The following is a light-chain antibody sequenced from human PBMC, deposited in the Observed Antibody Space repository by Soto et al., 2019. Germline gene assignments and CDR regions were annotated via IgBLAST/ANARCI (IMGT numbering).Light chain of an antibody. V-gene: IGKV3-20*01. CDR1: QSVNSNF. CDR2: GAS. Sequence: EIVLTQSPGTLSLSPGYRSTLSCRASQSVNSNFLAWYQQKPGQAPRLLIYGASSRATGIPDTFSGSGSGTDFTLTISRLEPGDFAVYYCQQYGTSPWTFGQGTKGDIK. CDR3: QQYGTSPWT. J-gene: IGKJ1*01.